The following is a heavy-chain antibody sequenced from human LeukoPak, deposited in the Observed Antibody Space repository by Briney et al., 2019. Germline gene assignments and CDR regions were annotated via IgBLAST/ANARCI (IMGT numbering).Heavy chain of an antibody. CDR3: ARWIGYCSSTSCGPELGFDP. CDR1: GGTFSSYA. CDR2: IIPILGIA. D-gene: IGHD2-2*01. V-gene: IGHV1-69*04. Sequence: SVKVSCKASGGTFSSYAIRWVRQAPGQGLEWMGRIIPILGIANYAQKFQGRVTITADKSTSTAYMELSSLRSEDTAVYYCARWIGYCSSTSCGPELGFDPWGQGTLVTVSS. J-gene: IGHJ5*02.